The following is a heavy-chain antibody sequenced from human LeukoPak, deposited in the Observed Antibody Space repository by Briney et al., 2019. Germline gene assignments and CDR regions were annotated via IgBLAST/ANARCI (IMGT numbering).Heavy chain of an antibody. D-gene: IGHD6-19*01. J-gene: IGHJ4*02. CDR1: GGSFSGYY. CDR3: ARVSSGWNFDY. CDR2: INHSGST. V-gene: IGHV4-34*01. Sequence: SETLSLTCAAYGGSFSGYYWSWIRQPPGKELEWIGEINHSGSTNYNPSLKSRVTISVDTSKNQFSLKLSSVTAADTAVYYCARVSSGWNFDYWGQGTLVTVSS.